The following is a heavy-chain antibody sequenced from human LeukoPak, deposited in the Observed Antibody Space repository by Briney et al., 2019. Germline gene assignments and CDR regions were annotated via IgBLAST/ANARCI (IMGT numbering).Heavy chain of an antibody. CDR3: AREGTVTTPPWYFDL. V-gene: IGHV4-34*01. CDR2: INHSGST. Sequence: RASETLSLTCAVYGGSFSGYYWSWIRQPPGKGLEWIGEINHSGSTNYNPSLKSRVTISVDTSKNQFSLKLSSVTAADTALYYCAREGTVTTPPWYFDLWGRGTLVTVSS. D-gene: IGHD4-17*01. J-gene: IGHJ2*01. CDR1: GGSFSGYY.